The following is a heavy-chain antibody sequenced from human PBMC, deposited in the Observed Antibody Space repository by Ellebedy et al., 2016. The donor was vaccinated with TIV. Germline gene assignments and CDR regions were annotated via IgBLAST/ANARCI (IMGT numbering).Heavy chain of an antibody. Sequence: PGGSLRLSCAASGFTFSSYSMNWVRQAPGKGLEWVSSLSGSGGTTYYADSVKGRFTISRDNSKNTLYLQMNSLRAEDTAVYYCAKDLAQLVRWYFDLWGRGTLVTVSS. J-gene: IGHJ2*01. V-gene: IGHV3-23*01. D-gene: IGHD6-13*01. CDR1: GFTFSSYS. CDR2: LSGSGGTT. CDR3: AKDLAQLVRWYFDL.